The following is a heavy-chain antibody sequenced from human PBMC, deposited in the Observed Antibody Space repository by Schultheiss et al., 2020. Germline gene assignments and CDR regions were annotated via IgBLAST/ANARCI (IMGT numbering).Heavy chain of an antibody. D-gene: IGHD3-10*01. J-gene: IGHJ5*02. Sequence: SETLSLTCAVSGGSISSSSYYWGWIRQPPGKGLEWIGSIYYSGSTYYNPSLKSRVTISVDTSKNQFSLKLSSVTAADTAVYYCARIMEKLLWIGELSYNWFDPWGQGTLVTVSS. V-gene: IGHV4-39*01. CDR3: ARIMEKLLWIGELSYNWFDP. CDR2: IYYSGST. CDR1: GGSISSSSYY.